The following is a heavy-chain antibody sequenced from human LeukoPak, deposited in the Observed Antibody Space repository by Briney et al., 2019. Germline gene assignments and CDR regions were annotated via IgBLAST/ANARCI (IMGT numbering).Heavy chain of an antibody. D-gene: IGHD2-2*01. Sequence: ASVKVSCKASGYTFTSYAMHWGRQAPGQRREGMGWINAGNGNTKYSQEFQGRVTITRDTSASTDYMELSSLRSEDMAVYYCARARPYCSSTSCYGNWFDPWGQGTLVTVSS. J-gene: IGHJ5*02. CDR1: GYTFTSYA. V-gene: IGHV1-3*03. CDR3: ARARPYCSSTSCYGNWFDP. CDR2: INAGNGNT.